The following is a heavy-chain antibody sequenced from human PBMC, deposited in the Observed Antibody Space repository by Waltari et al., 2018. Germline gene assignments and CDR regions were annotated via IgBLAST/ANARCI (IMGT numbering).Heavy chain of an antibody. CDR1: GFTFGSST. Sequence: EVPLVGSGGGLVKTGGSLRLACEASGFTFGSSTMNWVRQAQGKGLEWVSSISSGSSYIYYADSVKGRFTISRDNAKNSLYLQMNSLRAEDTAVYYCAREWGVMVGTAGYYFDYWGQGTLVTVSS. J-gene: IGHJ4*02. CDR3: AREWGVMVGTAGYYFDY. CDR2: ISSGSSYI. V-gene: IGHV3-21*01. D-gene: IGHD2-15*01.